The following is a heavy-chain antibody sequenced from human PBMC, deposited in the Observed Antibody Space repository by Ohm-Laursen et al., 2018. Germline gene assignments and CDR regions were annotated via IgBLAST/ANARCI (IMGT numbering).Heavy chain of an antibody. CDR1: GFTFSSYW. CDR3: FGGPTWDI. CDR2: IKQDGSEK. V-gene: IGHV3-7*01. Sequence: SLRLSCAAPGFTFSSYWMSWVRQAPGKGLEWVANIKQDGSEKYYVDSVKGRFTISRDNAKNSLYLQMNSLRAEDQAVYYCFGGPTWDIWGQGAMVTVSS. J-gene: IGHJ3*02. D-gene: IGHD3-16*01.